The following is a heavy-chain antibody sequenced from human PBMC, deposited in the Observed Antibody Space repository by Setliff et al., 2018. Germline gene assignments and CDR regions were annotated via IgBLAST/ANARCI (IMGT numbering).Heavy chain of an antibody. Sequence: PSETLSLTCTVSGGSISSSSYYWGWIRQPPGKGLEWIGSIYYSGSTYYNPSLKSRVTISVDTSKNQFSLKLSSVTAADTAVYYCATRIEGYSYGHHYFDYWGQGTLVTVSS. CDR3: ATRIEGYSYGHHYFDY. D-gene: IGHD5-18*01. V-gene: IGHV4-39*01. CDR1: GGSISSSSYY. CDR2: IYYSGST. J-gene: IGHJ4*02.